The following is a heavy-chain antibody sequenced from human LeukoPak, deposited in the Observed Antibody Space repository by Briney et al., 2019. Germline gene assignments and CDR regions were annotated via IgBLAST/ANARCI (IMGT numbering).Heavy chain of an antibody. Sequence: ASVKVSCKASGYTFTSYAMRWVRQAPGQRLEWMGWINAGNGNTKYSQEFQGRVTITRDTSASTAYMELSSLRSEDMAVYYCARGGSYGWVDYWGQGTLVTVSS. CDR1: GYTFTSYA. D-gene: IGHD3-16*01. V-gene: IGHV1-3*03. CDR2: INAGNGNT. J-gene: IGHJ4*02. CDR3: ARGGSYGWVDY.